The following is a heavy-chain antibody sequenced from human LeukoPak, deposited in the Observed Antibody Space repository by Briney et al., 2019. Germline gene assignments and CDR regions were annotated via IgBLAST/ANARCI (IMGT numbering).Heavy chain of an antibody. D-gene: IGHD6-19*01. V-gene: IGHV1-2*02. CDR1: GGTFSSYA. CDR3: ARVGSGWGEGYFDY. CDR2: INPNSGGT. J-gene: IGHJ4*02. Sequence: ASVKVSCKASGGTFSSYAISWVRQAPGQGLEWMGWINPNSGGTNYAQKFQGRVTMTRDTSISTAYMELSRLRSDDTAVYYCARVGSGWGEGYFDYWGQGTLVTVSS.